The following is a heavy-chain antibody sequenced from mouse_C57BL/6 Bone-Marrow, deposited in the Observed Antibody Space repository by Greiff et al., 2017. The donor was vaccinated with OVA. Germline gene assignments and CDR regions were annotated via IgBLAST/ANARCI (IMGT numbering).Heavy chain of an antibody. CDR3: ARHWSYAMDY. CDR1: GFTFSDYG. CDR2: ISNLAYSI. V-gene: IGHV5-15*01. J-gene: IGHJ4*01. Sequence: EVQGVESGGGLVQPGGSLKLSCAASGFTFSDYGMAWVRQAPRKGPEWVAFISNLAYSIYYADTVTGRITLSRENAKNTLYLEMSSLRAEDTAMYYCARHWSYAMDYWGQGTSVTVSS.